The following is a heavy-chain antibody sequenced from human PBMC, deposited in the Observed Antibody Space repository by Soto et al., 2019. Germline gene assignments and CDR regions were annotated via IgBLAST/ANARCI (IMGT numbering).Heavy chain of an antibody. Sequence: GGSLRLSCTGSGFIFDDYAMSWFRQAPGKGLEWVGFIRRKAYGGTTEYAASVKGRITISRDDSENIAYLQMNSLKTEDTAVYYCVRDFDQQVVTKDYYYYYGMDVWGQGTTVTVSS. V-gene: IGHV3-49*03. CDR3: VRDFDQQVVTKDYYYYYGMDV. D-gene: IGHD6-13*01. J-gene: IGHJ6*02. CDR1: GFIFDDYA. CDR2: IRRKAYGGTT.